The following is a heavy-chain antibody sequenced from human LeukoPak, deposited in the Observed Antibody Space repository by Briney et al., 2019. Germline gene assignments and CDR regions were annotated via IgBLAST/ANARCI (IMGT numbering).Heavy chain of an antibody. J-gene: IGHJ4*02. Sequence: GGSLRLSCAASGFTFSSYSMNWVRQAPGKGLEWVSHITASSTAMFYADSVKGRFTISRDNAKNSLYLQMNSLRDEDTAVYYCAGSQWLVLDYWGQGTLVTVSS. CDR2: ITASSTAM. V-gene: IGHV3-48*02. D-gene: IGHD6-19*01. CDR1: GFTFSSYS. CDR3: AGSQWLVLDY.